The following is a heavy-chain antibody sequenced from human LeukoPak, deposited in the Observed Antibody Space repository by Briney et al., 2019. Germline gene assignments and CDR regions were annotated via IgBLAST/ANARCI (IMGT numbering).Heavy chain of an antibody. J-gene: IGHJ4*02. V-gene: IGHV1-69*06. CDR3: ARGYYDILTGYYTQGYAFDY. D-gene: IGHD3-9*01. Sequence: GASVKVSCKASGGTFSSYAISWVRQAPGQGLEWMGGIIPIFGTANYAQKFQGRVTITADKSTSTAYMELSSLRPEDTAVYYCARGYYDILTGYYTQGYAFDYWGRGTLVTVSS. CDR2: IIPIFGTA. CDR1: GGTFSSYA.